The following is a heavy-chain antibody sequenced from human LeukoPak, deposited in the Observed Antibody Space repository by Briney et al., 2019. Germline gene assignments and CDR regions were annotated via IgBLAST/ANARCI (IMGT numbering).Heavy chain of an antibody. J-gene: IGHJ4*02. Sequence: PGRSLRLSCTTSGFTFGDYRMNWVRQAPGKGLEWVGIIRGKAPGGTTDYAASVKGRFTISRDDSKSIAYLQMSSLKIEDTGVYYCARDLGTTETGDDYWGQGTLVTVSS. V-gene: IGHV3-49*04. CDR1: GFTFGDYR. CDR2: IRGKAPGGTT. D-gene: IGHD4-17*01. CDR3: ARDLGTTETGDDY.